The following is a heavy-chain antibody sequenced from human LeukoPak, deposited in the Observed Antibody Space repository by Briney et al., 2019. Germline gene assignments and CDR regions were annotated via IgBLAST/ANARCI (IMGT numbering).Heavy chain of an antibody. CDR1: GFTFSSYA. CDR3: ARDLADPAGY. V-gene: IGHV3-30-3*01. J-gene: IGHJ4*02. CDR2: ISYDGSNK. Sequence: GGSLRLSCAASGFTFSSYAMHWVRQAPGKGLEWVAVISYDGSNKYYADSVKGRFTISRDNSKNTLYLQMNSLRAEDTAVYYCARDLADPAGYWGQGALVTVSS.